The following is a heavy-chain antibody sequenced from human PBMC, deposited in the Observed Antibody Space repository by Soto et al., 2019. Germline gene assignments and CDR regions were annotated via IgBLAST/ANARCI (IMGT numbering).Heavy chain of an antibody. Sequence: QVTLKESGPVLVKPTETLTLRCTVSGLSITDSEMGVSWIRQPPGQPLEWLAHFDSSGEKSYRTFLKSRRAISKDTSKSQIVLTMTNMDPADTATYYCARRHLAVAVSPWFDPWGQGIPVTVSS. D-gene: IGHD6-19*01. CDR3: ARRHLAVAVSPWFDP. V-gene: IGHV2-26*01. J-gene: IGHJ5*02. CDR2: FDSSGEK. CDR1: GLSITDSEMG.